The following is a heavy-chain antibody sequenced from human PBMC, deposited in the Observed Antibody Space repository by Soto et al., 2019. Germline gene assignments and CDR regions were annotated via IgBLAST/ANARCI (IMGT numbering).Heavy chain of an antibody. J-gene: IGHJ4*02. CDR3: ARKVQTTVTHFIDY. Sequence: PSETLSLTCAVYGGSFSGYYLSWIRQPPGKGLEWIGEINHSGSTNYNPSLKSRVTISVDTSKNQFSLKLSSVTAADTAVYYCARKVQTTVTHFIDYWGQGTLVT. CDR1: GGSFSGYY. CDR2: INHSGST. D-gene: IGHD4-4*01. V-gene: IGHV4-34*01.